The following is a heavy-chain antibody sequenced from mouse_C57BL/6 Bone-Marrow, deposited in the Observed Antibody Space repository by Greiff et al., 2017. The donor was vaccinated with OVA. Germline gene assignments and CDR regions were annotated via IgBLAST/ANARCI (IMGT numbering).Heavy chain of an antibody. D-gene: IGHD4-1*01. CDR3: TRIRGKTGFDY. Sequence: EVKVEESGGGLVQPGGSMKLSCAASGFTFSDAWMGWVRQSPEKGLEWVAEIRNKANNHATYYAESVKGRFTISRDDSKSSVYLQMNSLRAEDTGIYYCTRIRGKTGFDYWGQGTTLTVSS. V-gene: IGHV6-6*01. J-gene: IGHJ2*01. CDR1: GFTFSDAW. CDR2: IRNKANNHAT.